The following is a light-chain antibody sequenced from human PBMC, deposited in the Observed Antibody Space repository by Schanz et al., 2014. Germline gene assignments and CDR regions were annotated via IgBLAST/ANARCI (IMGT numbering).Light chain of an antibody. V-gene: IGKV1-39*01. CDR1: QSISSY. Sequence: DIQMTQSPSSLSASVGDRVTITCRASQSISSYLNWYQQKPGKAPKFLIYAASSLQSGVPSRFSGSGSGTDFTLTISSLQPEDFATYYCQQANSFLLTFGGGTKVEIK. J-gene: IGKJ4*01. CDR3: QQANSFLLT. CDR2: AAS.